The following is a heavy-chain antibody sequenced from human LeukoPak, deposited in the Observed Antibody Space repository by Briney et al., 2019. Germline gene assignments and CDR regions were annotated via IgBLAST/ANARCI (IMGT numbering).Heavy chain of an antibody. V-gene: IGHV3-64D*06. CDR3: VRGTGY. CDR2: ISSNGDNT. J-gene: IGHJ4*02. CDR1: GFTFSTYV. Sequence: ARGSLRLSCSVSGFTFSTYVMHWVRQAPGKGLEYVSAISSNGDNTYYADSVKGRFTISRDNSKNTLYLQMSSLRADDTAVYYCVRGTGYWGQGTLVTVSS.